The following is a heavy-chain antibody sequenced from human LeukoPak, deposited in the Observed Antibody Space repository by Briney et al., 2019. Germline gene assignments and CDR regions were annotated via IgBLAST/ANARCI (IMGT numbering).Heavy chain of an antibody. CDR3: ARDLTGYFDY. J-gene: IGHJ4*02. CDR1: GFTFSSYT. Sequence: GGSLRLSCAASGFTFSSYTMHWIRQAPGKGLEWVSSISGSNSYIFYADSVKGRFSISRDNSKNTLYLQMNSLRAEDTAVYYCARDLTGYFDYWGQGTLVTVSS. D-gene: IGHD3-16*01. V-gene: IGHV3-21*01. CDR2: ISGSNSYI.